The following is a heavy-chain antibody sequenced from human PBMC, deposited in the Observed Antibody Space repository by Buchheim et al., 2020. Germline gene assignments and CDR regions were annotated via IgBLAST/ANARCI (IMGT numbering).Heavy chain of an antibody. CDR2: IYVGGTT. D-gene: IGHD4-17*01. V-gene: IGHV3-66*01. CDR1: GFTVSSSY. Sequence: EVQLVESGGTLVQPGGSLRLSCVASGFTVSSSYMSWVRQAPGMGLQWVSVIYVGGTTYYADSVKGRFTISRDNSRNTVYQQMNSLRAEDTAVYYCARGGPYDYGDHSIDYWGQGTL. CDR3: ARGGPYDYGDHSIDY. J-gene: IGHJ4*02.